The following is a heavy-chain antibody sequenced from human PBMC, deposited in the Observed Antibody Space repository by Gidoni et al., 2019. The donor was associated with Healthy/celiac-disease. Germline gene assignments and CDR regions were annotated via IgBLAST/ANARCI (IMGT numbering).Heavy chain of an antibody. J-gene: IGHJ6*02. CDR3: AKDISFGNYYYYGMDV. Sequence: EVQLLASGGGLVQPGGSLRLSCAASGFPFSSYAMSWVRQAPEKGLEWVSAISGSGGSTYYADSVKGRFTISRDNSKNTLYLQMNSLRAEDTAVYYCAKDISFGNYYYYGMDVWGQGTTVTVSS. D-gene: IGHD3-10*01. CDR1: GFPFSSYA. V-gene: IGHV3-23*01. CDR2: ISGSGGST.